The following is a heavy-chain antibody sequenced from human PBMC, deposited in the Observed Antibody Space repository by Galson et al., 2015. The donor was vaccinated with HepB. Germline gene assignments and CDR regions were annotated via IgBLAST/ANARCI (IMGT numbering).Heavy chain of an antibody. J-gene: IGHJ4*02. Sequence: SLRLSCAASGFIVSSNYISWVRQAPGKGLEWVSVIYNAGDTYYAASVNGRFTTTRNNSTNTVYRQMNSLRAEDTAMYYCSKGYSKSWYSGLGYWGQGTLVTVSS. CDR2: IYNAGDT. V-gene: IGHV3-53*01. CDR1: GFIVSSNY. CDR3: SKGYSKSWYSGLGY. D-gene: IGHD5-12*01.